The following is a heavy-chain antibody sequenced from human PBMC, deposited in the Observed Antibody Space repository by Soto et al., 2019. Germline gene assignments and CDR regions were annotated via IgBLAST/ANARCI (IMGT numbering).Heavy chain of an antibody. V-gene: IGHV3-23*01. J-gene: IGHJ4*02. CDR1: GFTFSSYA. Sequence: GGSLRLSCAASGFTFSSYAMSWVRQAPGKGLEWVSAISGSGGSTYYADSRKGRFTISRDNSKNTLYLQMNSLRAEDTAVYYCAKDRDYGDYLGYWGQGTLVTVSS. D-gene: IGHD4-17*01. CDR2: ISGSGGST. CDR3: AKDRDYGDYLGY.